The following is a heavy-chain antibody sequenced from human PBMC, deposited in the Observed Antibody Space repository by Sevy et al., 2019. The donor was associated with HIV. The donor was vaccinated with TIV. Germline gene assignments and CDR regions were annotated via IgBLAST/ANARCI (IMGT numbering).Heavy chain of an antibody. J-gene: IGHJ6*02. D-gene: IGHD3-10*01. V-gene: IGHV3-15*01. CDR1: GFTFSDVW. CDR2: IQSKIDGGTT. Sequence: GGSLRLSCAASGFTFSDVWMSWVRQAPGKGLEWVGRIQSKIDGGTTDYAAPVKGRFTISRDDSKNTLYLQMNSLKTEGTGVYYWSTGALDGDSGGYYYYGLDVWGQGTTVTVSS. CDR3: STGALDGDSGGYYYYGLDV.